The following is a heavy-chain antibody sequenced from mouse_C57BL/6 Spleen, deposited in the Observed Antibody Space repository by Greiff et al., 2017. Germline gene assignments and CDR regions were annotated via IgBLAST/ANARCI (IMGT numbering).Heavy chain of an antibody. Sequence: QVQLQQPGTELVKPGASVKLSCKASGYTFTSYWMHWVKQRPGQGLEWIGNINPSNGGTSYNEKFKSKATLTVDKSSSTAYMQLSSLTSEDSAVYYCARVRGLWPTEFAYWGQGTLVTVSA. J-gene: IGHJ3*01. D-gene: IGHD1-1*02. CDR1: GYTFTSYW. CDR2: INPSNGGT. CDR3: ARVRGLWPTEFAY. V-gene: IGHV1-53*01.